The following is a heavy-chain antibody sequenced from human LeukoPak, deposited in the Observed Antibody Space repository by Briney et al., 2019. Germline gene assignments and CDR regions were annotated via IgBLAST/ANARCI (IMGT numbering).Heavy chain of an antibody. CDR3: AKDVDTGIAGATFNY. D-gene: IGHD1-26*01. CDR1: GFTLSSYE. J-gene: IGHJ4*02. CDR2: ISGSGGST. V-gene: IGHV3-23*01. Sequence: GGSLRLSCTVSGFTLSSYEMSWVRQAPGKGLEWVSAISGSGGSTYYADSVKGRFTISRDNSKNTLYLQMNSLRAEDTAVYYCAKDVDTGIAGATFNYWGQGTLVTVSS.